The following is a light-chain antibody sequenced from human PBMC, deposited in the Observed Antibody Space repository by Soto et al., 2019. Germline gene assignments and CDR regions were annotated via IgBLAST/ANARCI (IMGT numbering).Light chain of an antibody. J-gene: IGKJ2*01. CDR1: QSVGSN. V-gene: IGKV3-15*01. CDR2: GAS. CDR3: QQNNNWPSYT. Sequence: EIVMTQSPATLSVSPGERATLSCRASQSVGSNLAWYQQKPGQAPRLLIYGASTRATGIPARFSGSGSRTEFTLTISSLQSEDFAVYYCQQNNNWPSYTFGQGTKLEIK.